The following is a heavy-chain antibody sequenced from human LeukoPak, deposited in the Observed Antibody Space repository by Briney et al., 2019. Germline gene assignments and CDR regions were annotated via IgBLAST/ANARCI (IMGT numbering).Heavy chain of an antibody. D-gene: IGHD5-12*01. CDR3: ARDSGYDCSDY. CDR1: GYTFTSYA. V-gene: IGHV1-18*01. CDR2: ISAYNGNT. Sequence: ASVKVSCKASGYTFTSYAMHWVRQAPGEVLEWMGWISAYNGNTNYAQKLQGRVTMTTDTSTSTAYMELRSLRSDDTAVYYCARDSGYDCSDYWGQGTLVTVSS. J-gene: IGHJ4*02.